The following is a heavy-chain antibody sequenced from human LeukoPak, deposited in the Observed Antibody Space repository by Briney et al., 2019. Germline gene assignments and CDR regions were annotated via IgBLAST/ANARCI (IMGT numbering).Heavy chain of an antibody. V-gene: IGHV4-39*01. CDR1: GGSISSSSYY. J-gene: IGHJ6*02. CDR3: ARGFGESEYYYYGMDV. CDR2: NYYAGGT. Sequence: FETLSVTRTDSGGSISSSSYYWGCIRQPPGRGLDWIGTNYYAGGTYYNPSLKSRVSISVDTSKNQFSLRLSSVTAADTAVYYCARGFGESEYYYYGMDVWGQGRTGSVSS. D-gene: IGHD3-10*01.